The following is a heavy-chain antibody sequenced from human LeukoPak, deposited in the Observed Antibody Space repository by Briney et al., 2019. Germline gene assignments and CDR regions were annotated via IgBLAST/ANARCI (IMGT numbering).Heavy chain of an antibody. CDR1: GFTFDDYG. D-gene: IGHD3-10*01. CDR3: AREGPYYYGSGSYRPYFDY. J-gene: IGHJ4*02. Sequence: PGGSLRLSCAAPGFTFDDYGMSWVRQAPGKGLEWVSGINWNGGSTGYADSVKGRFTISRDNAKNSLYLQMNSLRAEETALYYCAREGPYYYGSGSYRPYFDYWGQGTLVTVSS. CDR2: INWNGGST. V-gene: IGHV3-20*04.